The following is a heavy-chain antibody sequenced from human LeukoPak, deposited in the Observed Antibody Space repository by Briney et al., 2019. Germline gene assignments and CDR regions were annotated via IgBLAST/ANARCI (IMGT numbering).Heavy chain of an antibody. CDR1: GFTFSSYE. D-gene: IGHD4-17*01. CDR3: ARAQTYGDSRLLLDY. CDR2: ISSSGSTI. J-gene: IGHJ4*02. V-gene: IGHV3-48*03. Sequence: GGSLRLSCAASGFTFSSYEMNWVRQAPGKGLGWVSYISSSGSTIYYADSVKGRFTISRDNAKNSQYLQMNSLRVEDTALYYCARAQTYGDSRLLLDYWGQGTLVTVSS.